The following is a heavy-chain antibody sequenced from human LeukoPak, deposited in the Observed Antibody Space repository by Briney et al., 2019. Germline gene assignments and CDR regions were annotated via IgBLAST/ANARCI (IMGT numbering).Heavy chain of an antibody. D-gene: IGHD6-13*01. CDR3: ARGRDYSSSWYTY. V-gene: IGHV1-2*02. J-gene: IGHJ4*02. Sequence: ASVKVSCKASGYTFTGYYMHWVRQAPGQGLGWMGWINPNSGGTNYAQKFQGRVTMTRDTSISTAYMELSRLRSDDTAVYYCARGRDYSSSWYTYWGQGTLVTVSS. CDR2: INPNSGGT. CDR1: GYTFTGYY.